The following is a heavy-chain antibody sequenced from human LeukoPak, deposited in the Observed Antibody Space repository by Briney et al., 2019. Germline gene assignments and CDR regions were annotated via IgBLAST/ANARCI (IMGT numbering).Heavy chain of an antibody. Sequence: EASVKVSCKASGYTFTGYYMHWVRQAPGQRLEWMGWINPNSGGTNYAQKFQGRVTMTRDTSISTAYMELSRLRSDDTAVYYCALSLQLGWYFDYWGQGTLVTVSS. J-gene: IGHJ4*02. V-gene: IGHV1-2*02. CDR2: INPNSGGT. CDR1: GYTFTGYY. CDR3: ALSLQLGWYFDY. D-gene: IGHD6-6*01.